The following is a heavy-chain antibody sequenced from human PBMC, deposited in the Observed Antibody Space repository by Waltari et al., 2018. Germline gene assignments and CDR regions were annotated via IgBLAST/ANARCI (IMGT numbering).Heavy chain of an antibody. Sequence: QVQLQQWGAGLLKPSETLSLTCAVYGGSFSGYYWSWIRQPPGKGLEWIGEINHSGSTNYNPSLKSRVTISVDTSKNQFSLKLSSVTAADTAVYYCARLRGLLTQGYWGQGTLVTVSS. D-gene: IGHD5-12*01. V-gene: IGHV4-34*01. CDR3: ARLRGLLTQGY. J-gene: IGHJ4*02. CDR1: GGSFSGYY. CDR2: INHSGST.